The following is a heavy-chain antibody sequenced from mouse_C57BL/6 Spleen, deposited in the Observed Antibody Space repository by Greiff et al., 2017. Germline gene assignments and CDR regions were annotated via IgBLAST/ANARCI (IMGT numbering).Heavy chain of an antibody. CDR2: INPYNGGT. V-gene: IGHV1-19*01. D-gene: IGHD1-1*01. J-gene: IGHJ4*01. CDR3: ARALFMDAMDC. Sequence: VQLQQSGPVLVKPGASVKMSCKASGYTFTDYYMNWVKQSHGKSLEWIGVINPYNGGTSYNQKFKGKATLTVDKSSSTAYMELNSLTSEDSAVYYCARALFMDAMDCWGQGTSVTVSS. CDR1: GYTFTDYY.